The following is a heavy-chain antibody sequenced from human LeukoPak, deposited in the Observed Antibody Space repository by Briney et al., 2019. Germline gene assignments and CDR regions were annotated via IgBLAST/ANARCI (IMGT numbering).Heavy chain of an antibody. J-gene: IGHJ4*01. V-gene: IGHV3-20*04. Sequence: GGSLRLSCAVSGFTFDDYAMSWVRQAPGKGLEWVSGINWNGGRTGYADSVKGRFTISRDNAKNSLYLQMNSLRAEDTALYYCARDGLRRPPTPYCGGDCPIDYWGHGTLVTVPS. D-gene: IGHD2-21*02. CDR3: ARDGLRRPPTPYCGGDCPIDY. CDR2: INWNGGRT. CDR1: GFTFDDYA.